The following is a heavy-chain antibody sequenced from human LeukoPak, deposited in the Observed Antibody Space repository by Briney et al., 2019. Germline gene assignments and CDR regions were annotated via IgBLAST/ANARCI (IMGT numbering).Heavy chain of an antibody. D-gene: IGHD3-10*01. Sequence: SETLSLTCTVSGGSISSGSYCWSWIRQPAGKGLEWIGHIYSSGSTNYNPSLKSRVTISVDTSKNQFSLKLSSVTAADTAVYYCVHYGSGSFDYWGQGTLVTVSS. CDR3: VHYGSGSFDY. CDR1: GGSISSGSYC. CDR2: IYSSGST. J-gene: IGHJ4*02. V-gene: IGHV4-61*09.